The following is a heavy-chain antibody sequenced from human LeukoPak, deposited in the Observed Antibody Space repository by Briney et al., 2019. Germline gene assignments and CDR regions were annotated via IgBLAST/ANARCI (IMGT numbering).Heavy chain of an antibody. CDR3: ARDPPELEVVTTTG. J-gene: IGHJ4*02. D-gene: IGHD3-22*01. V-gene: IGHV4-4*02. CDR1: GGSISSSNW. Sequence: PSETLSLTCAVSGGSISSSNWWSWVRQPPGKGLEWIGEIYHSGSTNYNPSLKSRVTISVDKSKNQFSLKLSSVTAADTAVYYCARDPPELEVVTTTGWGQGTLVTVSS. CDR2: IYHSGST.